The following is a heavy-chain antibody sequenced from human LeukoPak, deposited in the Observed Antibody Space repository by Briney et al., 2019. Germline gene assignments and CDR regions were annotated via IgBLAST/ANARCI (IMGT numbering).Heavy chain of an antibody. D-gene: IGHD1-7*01. Sequence: SETLSLTCAVSGDSISSYYWSWIRQPPGRGLEWIGYVHYRGGAKYNPSLKSRVTISVDTSKNLFSLRLASVAAADTAVYYCITGTTRGAFDIWGQGTMVTVSS. CDR3: ITGTTRGAFDI. V-gene: IGHV4-59*03. CDR2: VHYRGGA. CDR1: GDSISSYY. J-gene: IGHJ3*02.